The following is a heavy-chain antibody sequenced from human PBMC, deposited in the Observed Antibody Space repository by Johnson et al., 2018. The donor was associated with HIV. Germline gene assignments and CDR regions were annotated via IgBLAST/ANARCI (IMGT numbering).Heavy chain of an antibody. Sequence: EKLVESGGGLVQPGGSLRLSCAASGFTFSSYEMNWVRQAPGKGLEWVSYISSSGSTIYYADSVKGRFTISRENAKNSLYLQMNSLGAGDTAVYYCARDAMYYYDRKSRGAFDIWGQGTMVTVSS. J-gene: IGHJ3*02. CDR2: ISSSGSTI. V-gene: IGHV3-48*03. CDR3: ARDAMYYYDRKSRGAFDI. D-gene: IGHD3-22*01. CDR1: GFTFSSYE.